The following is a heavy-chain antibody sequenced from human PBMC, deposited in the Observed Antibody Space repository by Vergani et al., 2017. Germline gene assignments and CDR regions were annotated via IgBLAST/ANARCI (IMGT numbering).Heavy chain of an antibody. Sequence: QVHLHEAGPGLVKPSQTLSLTCTVSGASITSGSFYWSWIRQPAGKGLEWIGRIHASGTKNYNPSLRSRVTLSVDTSKNQLSLKMISMTAADTAVYYCARYQDYMDVWGKGTTVTVSS. J-gene: IGHJ6*03. CDR3: ARYQDYMDV. V-gene: IGHV4-61*02. CDR1: GASITSGSFY. CDR2: IHASGTK.